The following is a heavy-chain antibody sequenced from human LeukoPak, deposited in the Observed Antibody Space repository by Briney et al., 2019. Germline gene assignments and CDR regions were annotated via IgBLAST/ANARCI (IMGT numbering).Heavy chain of an antibody. D-gene: IGHD4-11*01. CDR1: GYTFTNYY. CDR2: INPSGGST. CDR3: ARVTRTTRALDY. V-gene: IGHV1-46*01. J-gene: IGHJ4*02. Sequence: ASVKVSCKASGYTFTNYYMHWVRQAPGQGLEWMGIINPSGGSTSYAQKFRGRVTMTGDTSTSTVYMELSSLRSEDTAMYYCARVTRTTRALDYWGQGTLVTVSS.